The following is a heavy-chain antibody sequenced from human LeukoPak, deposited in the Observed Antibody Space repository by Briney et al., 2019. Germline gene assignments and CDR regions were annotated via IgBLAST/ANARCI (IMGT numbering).Heavy chain of an antibody. Sequence: PSETLSLTCAVYGGSFSSYYWGWIRQPPGKGLEWIGSINYSGSTYYNPSLKSRVTISVDRSKNQFSLKLSSVTAADTAVYYCARGYCSGGSCYSSYYYSYMDVWGKGTTVTVSS. CDR1: GGSFSSYY. CDR3: ARGYCSGGSCYSSYYYSYMDV. CDR2: INYSGST. V-gene: IGHV4-34*01. J-gene: IGHJ6*03. D-gene: IGHD2-15*01.